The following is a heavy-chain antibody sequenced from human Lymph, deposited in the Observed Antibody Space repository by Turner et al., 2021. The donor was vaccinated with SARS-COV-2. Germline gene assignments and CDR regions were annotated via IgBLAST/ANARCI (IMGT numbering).Heavy chain of an antibody. D-gene: IGHD3-3*01. J-gene: IGHJ6*02. CDR1: GYTFTGYY. V-gene: IGHV1-2*02. Sequence: QVQPVQCGAEVKKPGASVKVSCNASGYTFTGYYMHWVRQATGQGREWMGWINPNSGGTNYAQKFQGRVTMTRDTSISTAYMELSRLRSDDTAVYYCARDVERYNDFWSGYSGGYGLDVWGQGTTVTVSS. CDR3: ARDVERYNDFWSGYSGGYGLDV. CDR2: INPNSGGT.